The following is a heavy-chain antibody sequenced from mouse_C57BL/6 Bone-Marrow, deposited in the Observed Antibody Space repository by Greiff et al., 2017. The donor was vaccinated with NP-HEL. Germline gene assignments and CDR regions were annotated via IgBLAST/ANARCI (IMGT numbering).Heavy chain of an antibody. CDR2: IRNKANNHAT. V-gene: IGHV6-6*01. D-gene: IGHD4-1*02. J-gene: IGHJ1*03. CDR3: TRPTSYWYFDV. Sequence: VQLKQSGGGLVQPGGSMKLSCAASGFTFSDAWMDWVRQSPEKGLEWVAEIRNKANNHATYYAESVKGRFTISRDDSKSSVYLQMNSLRAEDTGIYYCTRPTSYWYFDVWGTGTTVTVSS. CDR1: GFTFSDAW.